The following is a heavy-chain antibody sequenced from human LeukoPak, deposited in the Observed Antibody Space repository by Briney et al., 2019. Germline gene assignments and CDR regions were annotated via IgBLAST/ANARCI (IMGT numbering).Heavy chain of an antibody. J-gene: IGHJ6*02. Sequence: ASVKVSCKASGYTFTSYGISWVRQAPGQGLEWMGWISGYTGNTNYAQKLQGRVTMTTDTFTSTAYMELRSLRSDDTAVYYCAREGGRHYDSSGYYPVDYGMDVWGQGTTVTVSS. D-gene: IGHD3-22*01. V-gene: IGHV1-18*01. CDR2: ISGYTGNT. CDR1: GYTFTSYG. CDR3: AREGGRHYDSSGYYPVDYGMDV.